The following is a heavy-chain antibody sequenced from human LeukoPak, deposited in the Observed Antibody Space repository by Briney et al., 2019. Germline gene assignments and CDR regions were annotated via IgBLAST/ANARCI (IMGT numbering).Heavy chain of an antibody. J-gene: IGHJ4*02. CDR2: ISSSGDST. V-gene: IGHV3-21*01. CDR1: GFTFSSTA. D-gene: IGHD3-9*01. Sequence: PGGSLRLSCAASGFTFSSTAMSWVRQAPGKGLEWVSGISSSGDSTHYADSVKGRFTISRDNAKNSLYLQMNSLRAEDTAVYYCARAPAYYDILTGPGGTHFDYWGQGTLVTVSS. CDR3: ARAPAYYDILTGPGGTHFDY.